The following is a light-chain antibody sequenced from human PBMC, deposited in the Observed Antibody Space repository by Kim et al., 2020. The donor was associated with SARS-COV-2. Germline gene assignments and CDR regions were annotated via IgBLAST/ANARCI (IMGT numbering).Light chain of an antibody. CDR2: NNN. CDR3: GTWDSSRSAGV. V-gene: IGLV1-51*01. CDR1: SSNIGNKA. J-gene: IGLJ2*01. Sequence: GQKVTSSGSGGSSNIGNKAETWCKRFPGTAPKLLSYNNNKRPSEIPDRFSGSKFGTSATLGITGLLTGDEADYYCGTWDSSRSAGVFGGGTQLTVL.